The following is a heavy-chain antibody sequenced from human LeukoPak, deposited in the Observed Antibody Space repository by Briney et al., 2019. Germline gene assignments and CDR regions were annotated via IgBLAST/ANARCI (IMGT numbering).Heavy chain of an antibody. J-gene: IGHJ4*02. V-gene: IGHV4-59*08. CDR2: IFYTGST. Sequence: PSETLPLTCTVSGGSFSSQYWNWIRQSPGEGPGWIGFIFYTGSTNTNPSLKSRVTLTVVTSKNQFSLKLKSVTAEDTAMYYCARLYYDFWWSGALVGPYYFDYWGQGTLVTVSS. CDR1: GGSFSSQY. CDR3: ARLYYDFWWSGALVGPYYFDY. D-gene: IGHD3-3*01.